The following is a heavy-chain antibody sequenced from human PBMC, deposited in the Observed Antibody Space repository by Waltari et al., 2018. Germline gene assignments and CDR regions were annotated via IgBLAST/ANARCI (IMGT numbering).Heavy chain of an antibody. CDR3: AKDKDGYGSGSYLY. D-gene: IGHD3-10*01. V-gene: IGHV3-43D*04. J-gene: IGHJ4*02. Sequence: EVQLVESGGVVVQPGGSLRLSCAASGFTFDDYALHWVRQAPGEGLEWVSLINWDGGSTYYADSVKGRFTISRDNSKNSLYLQMDSLRAEDTALYFCAKDKDGYGSGSYLYWGQGTLVTVSS. CDR2: INWDGGST. CDR1: GFTFDDYA.